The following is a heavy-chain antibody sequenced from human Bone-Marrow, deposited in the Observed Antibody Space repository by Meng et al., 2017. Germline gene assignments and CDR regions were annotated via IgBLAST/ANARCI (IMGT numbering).Heavy chain of an antibody. D-gene: IGHD3-22*01. J-gene: IGHJ3*02. CDR1: GDSVSSNSAA. CDR2: TYYRSKWYN. V-gene: IGHV6-1*01. Sequence: QTLSLTGAISGDSVSSNSAAWNWIRQPPSRGLEWLGRTYYRSKWYNDYAVSVKSRITIHPDTSKNQFSLQLNSVTPEDTAVYYCARDRYYYDSSCYCYGRVLKHDAFDIWGQGTMVTVSS. CDR3: ARDRYYYDSSCYCYGRVLKHDAFDI.